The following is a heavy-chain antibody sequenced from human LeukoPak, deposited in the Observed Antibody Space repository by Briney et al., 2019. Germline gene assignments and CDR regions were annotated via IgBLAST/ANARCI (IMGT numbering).Heavy chain of an antibody. CDR2: INHSGST. CDR3: ARLVAEASYYFDY. CDR1: GGSFSGYY. Sequence: SETLSLTCAVYGGSFSGYYWSWIRQPPGKGLEWIGEINHSGSTNYNPSLKSRVTISVDTSKNQFSLKLSSVTAADTAVHYCARLVAEASYYFDYWGQGTLVTVSS. D-gene: IGHD5-12*01. J-gene: IGHJ4*02. V-gene: IGHV4-34*01.